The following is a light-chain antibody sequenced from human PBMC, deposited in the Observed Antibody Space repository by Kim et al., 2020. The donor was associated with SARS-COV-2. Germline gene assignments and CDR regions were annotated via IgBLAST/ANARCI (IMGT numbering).Light chain of an antibody. J-gene: IGLJ1*01. CDR1: NFGSKS. CDR3: QVWDSSTDSFV. Sequence: SYELTQPPSVSVAPGQTASIICVGNNFGSKSVHWYQQKPGQAPVLVIYHDTDRPSGIPERFSGSNSGNTATLTISGVQAGDEADYYCQVWDSSTDSFVFG. V-gene: IGLV3-21*04. CDR2: HDT.